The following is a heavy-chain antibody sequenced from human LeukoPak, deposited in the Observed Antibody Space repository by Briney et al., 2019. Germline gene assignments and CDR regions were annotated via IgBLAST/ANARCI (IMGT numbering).Heavy chain of an antibody. V-gene: IGHV1-69*04. Sequence: GASVKVSCKASGGTFSSYAISWVRQAPGQGLEWMGRIIPILGIANYAQKFQGRVTITADKSTSTAYMELSSLRSEDTAVYYCAVWWELGQGFFAYWGQGTLVTVSS. CDR1: GGTFSSYA. CDR2: IIPILGIA. D-gene: IGHD1-26*01. J-gene: IGHJ4*02. CDR3: AVWWELGQGFFAY.